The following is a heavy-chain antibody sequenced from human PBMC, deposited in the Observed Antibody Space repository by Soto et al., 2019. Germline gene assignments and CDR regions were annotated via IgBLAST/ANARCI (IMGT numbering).Heavy chain of an antibody. CDR2: IIPIFGTA. Sequence: SVKVSCKASGGTFSSYSISWVRQAPGQGLEWMGGIIPIFGTANYAQKFQGRVTITADKSTSTAYMELSSLRSEDTAVYYCARGRGYSYGLYYFDYWGQGTLVTVSS. J-gene: IGHJ4*02. V-gene: IGHV1-69*06. CDR1: GGTFSSYS. D-gene: IGHD5-18*01. CDR3: ARGRGYSYGLYYFDY.